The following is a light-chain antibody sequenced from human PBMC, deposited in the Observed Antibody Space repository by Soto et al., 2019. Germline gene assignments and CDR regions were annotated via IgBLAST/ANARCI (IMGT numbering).Light chain of an antibody. CDR3: AAWDDSLNGYV. CDR1: SSNIGSNT. J-gene: IGLJ1*01. V-gene: IGLV1-44*01. Sequence: QSVLTQPPSAPGTPGQRVTISCSGSSSNIGSNTVNWYQQLPGTAPKLLIYSNNQRPSGVPDRFSGSKSGTSASLAISGLQSGDEADYYCAAWDDSLNGYVFATGTSSPS. CDR2: SNN.